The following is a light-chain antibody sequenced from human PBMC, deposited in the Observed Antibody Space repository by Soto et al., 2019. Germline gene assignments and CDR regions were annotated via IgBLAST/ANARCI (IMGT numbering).Light chain of an antibody. J-gene: IGLJ2*01. Sequence: QSVLTQPPSVSGAPGQRVTISCTGSSSNIGAGYDVHWYQQLPGTAPKLIIYGNSNRPSGVPDRFSGSKSGTSASLAITGLQAEDEADYYCQSYASSLSGSVFGGGTKLTVL. CDR3: QSYASSLSGSV. CDR1: SSNIGAGYD. V-gene: IGLV1-40*01. CDR2: GNS.